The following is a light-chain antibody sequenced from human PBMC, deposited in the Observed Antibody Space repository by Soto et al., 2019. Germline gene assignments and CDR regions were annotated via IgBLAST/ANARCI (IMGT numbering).Light chain of an antibody. CDR1: QSVSSN. V-gene: IGKV3-15*01. CDR2: GAS. Sequence: GMTQSPATVSVSPGERATLSCRASQSVSSNLAWYQQKPGQAPMLLIYGASTRATGTPARFSGSASGTEFTLTISSLQSEDFAVYDCQQYNSWPPYSFGQGTKLEIK. CDR3: QQYNSWPPYS. J-gene: IGKJ2*01.